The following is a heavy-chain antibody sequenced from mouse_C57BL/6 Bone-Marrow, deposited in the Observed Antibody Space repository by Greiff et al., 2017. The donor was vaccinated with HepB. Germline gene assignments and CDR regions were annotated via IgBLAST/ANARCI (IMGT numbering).Heavy chain of an antibody. Sequence: EVKLVESGGGLVKPGGSLKLSCAASGFTFSSYAMSWVRQTPEKRLEWVATISDGGSYTYYPDNVKGRFTISRDNAKNNLYLQMSHLKSEDTAMYYCARDYYYCSTYYYAMDYWGQGTSVTVSS. J-gene: IGHJ4*01. D-gene: IGHD1-1*01. CDR2: ISDGGSYT. CDR1: GFTFSSYA. CDR3: ARDYYYCSTYYYAMDY. V-gene: IGHV5-4*01.